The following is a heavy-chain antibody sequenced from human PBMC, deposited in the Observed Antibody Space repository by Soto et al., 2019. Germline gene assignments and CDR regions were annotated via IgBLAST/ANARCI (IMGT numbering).Heavy chain of an antibody. V-gene: IGHV3-15*07. CDR2: IKSKTDGGTT. Sequence: GGSLRLSCAASGFTFSNAWMNWVRQAPGKGLEWVGRIKSKTDGGTTDYAAPVKGRFTISRDDSKNKLYLQMNSLKTEDTAVYYCTTEVGYYDSSGPTSYYGMDVWGQGTTVTVSS. CDR1: GFTFSNAW. CDR3: TTEVGYYDSSGPTSYYGMDV. J-gene: IGHJ6*02. D-gene: IGHD3-22*01.